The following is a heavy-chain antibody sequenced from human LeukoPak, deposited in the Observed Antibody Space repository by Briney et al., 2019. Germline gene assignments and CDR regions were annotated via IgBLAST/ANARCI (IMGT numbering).Heavy chain of an antibody. D-gene: IGHD3-10*01. CDR1: GGSISSSSYY. CDR2: IYYSGST. V-gene: IGHV4-39*01. J-gene: IGHJ5*02. CDR3: ARPGSGSYPKGWFDP. Sequence: PSETLSLTCTVSGGSISSSSYYWGWIRQPPGKGLEWIGSIYYSGSTYYNPSLKSRVTISVDTSKNQFSLKLRSVTAADTAVYYCARPGSGSYPKGWFDPWGQGTLVTVSS.